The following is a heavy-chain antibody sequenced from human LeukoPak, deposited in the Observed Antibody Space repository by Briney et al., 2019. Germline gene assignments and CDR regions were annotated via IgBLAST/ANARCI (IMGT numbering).Heavy chain of an antibody. V-gene: IGHV3-23*01. CDR1: GFTFSSYA. J-gene: IGHJ4*02. CDR2: ISGNGGST. Sequence: PGGSLRLSCAASGFTFSSYAMSWVRQAPGKGLEWVSAISGNGGSTYYADSVKGRFTISRDNSKNTLYLKMNSRRAEDTAVYYCLGGGGDCWGQGTLVTVSS. CDR3: LGGGGDC. D-gene: IGHD3-16*01.